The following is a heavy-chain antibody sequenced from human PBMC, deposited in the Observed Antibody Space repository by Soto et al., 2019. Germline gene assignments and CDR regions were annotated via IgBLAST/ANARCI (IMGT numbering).Heavy chain of an antibody. CDR1: GYTFTSYA. J-gene: IGHJ5*02. D-gene: IGHD2-21*02. Sequence: QVQLVQSGAEVKKPGASVKVSCKASGYTFTSYAMHWVRQAPGQRLEWMGWINAGNGNTKYSQKLQGRVIITRDTAPSTAYMELSSLRSEDTAVYYCASGFRGGDADWFDPWGQGTLVTVSS. CDR3: ASGFRGGDADWFDP. V-gene: IGHV1-3*01. CDR2: INAGNGNT.